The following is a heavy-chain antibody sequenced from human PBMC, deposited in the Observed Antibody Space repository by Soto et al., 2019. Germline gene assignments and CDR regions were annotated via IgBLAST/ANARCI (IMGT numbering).Heavy chain of an antibody. D-gene: IGHD4-17*01. Sequence: QVQLVESGGGLVKPGGSLRLSCAASGFTFSDYYMSWIRQAPGKGLEWVSYISSSSSYTNYADSVKGRFTISTDNAKNSLYLQMNSLRAEDTAVYYCARVGLERYGDYEYYFDYWGQGTLVTVSS. CDR3: ARVGLERYGDYEYYFDY. V-gene: IGHV3-11*06. CDR1: GFTFSDYY. CDR2: ISSSSSYT. J-gene: IGHJ4*02.